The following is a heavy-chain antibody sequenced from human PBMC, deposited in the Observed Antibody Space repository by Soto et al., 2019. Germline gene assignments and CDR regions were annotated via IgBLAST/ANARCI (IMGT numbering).Heavy chain of an antibody. CDR3: AKVGSYGYGSNSDVEY. D-gene: IGHD5-18*01. J-gene: IGHJ4*02. CDR1: GFTFRNYG. Sequence: QVQLVESGGGVVQPGSSLRLSCAVSGFTFRNYGMHRVRQAPGKGLEWVALISYDGSDQYYGESVKGRFTISRDSSKNTLYLDVSSLRLEDTAVYYCAKVGSYGYGSNSDVEYWGQGTMVTVSS. CDR2: ISYDGSDQ. V-gene: IGHV3-30*18.